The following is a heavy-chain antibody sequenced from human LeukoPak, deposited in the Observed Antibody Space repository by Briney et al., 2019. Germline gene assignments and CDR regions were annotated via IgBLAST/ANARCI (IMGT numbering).Heavy chain of an antibody. CDR2: INGDGTST. V-gene: IGHV3-74*01. CDR3: TRRVDSTRWFDP. D-gene: IGHD1-1*01. CDR1: GFTFSNYF. J-gene: IGHJ5*02. Sequence: GGSVRLSCSVSGFTFSNYFMHWVRQAPGEGLVWVSRINGDGTSTIYADSVKGRFTISRDNAKNTLYLQMNSLRAEDTAIYYCTRRVDSTRWFDPWGQGTLVSVSP.